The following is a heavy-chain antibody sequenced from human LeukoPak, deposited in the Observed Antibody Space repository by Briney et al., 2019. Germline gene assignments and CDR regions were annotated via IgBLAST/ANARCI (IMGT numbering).Heavy chain of an antibody. D-gene: IGHD2-8*01. CDR2: ISISGSTI. Sequence: GGSLRLSCAASGFTFSSFEMNWVRQAPGKGLEWVSYISISGSTIYYADSVKGRFTISRDNAKNSLYLQMNSLRAEDTAVYYCANGYCTNGVCYPYYYYYMDVWGKGTTVTVSS. CDR1: GFTFSSFE. J-gene: IGHJ6*03. CDR3: ANGYCTNGVCYPYYYYYMDV. V-gene: IGHV3-48*03.